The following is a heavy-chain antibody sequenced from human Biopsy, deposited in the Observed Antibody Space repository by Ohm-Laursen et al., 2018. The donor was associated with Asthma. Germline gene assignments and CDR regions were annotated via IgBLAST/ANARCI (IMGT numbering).Heavy chain of an antibody. Sequence: SQTLSLTCSVSGDSFTYPGYYWSWVRQLPGRGLEWIGYIHYSGSAYYNPSLKSRISMSVDMSKKQFSLEVRSVTAADTAVYFCARSVTGSLAYCAGDCSSHLDRWGPGTLVTVSS. J-gene: IGHJ5*02. CDR3: ARSVTGSLAYCAGDCSSHLDR. D-gene: IGHD2-21*01. CDR1: GDSFTYPGYY. CDR2: IHYSGSA. V-gene: IGHV4-31*03.